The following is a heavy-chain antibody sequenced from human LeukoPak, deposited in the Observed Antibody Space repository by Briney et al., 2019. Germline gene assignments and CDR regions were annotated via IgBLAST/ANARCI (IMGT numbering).Heavy chain of an antibody. CDR1: GFTFDDYG. CDR3: ARGTGTLDY. J-gene: IGHJ4*02. CDR2: INWNGDTR. V-gene: IGHV3-20*04. D-gene: IGHD1-7*01. Sequence: GGSLRLSXAASGFTFDDYGMTWVRQAPGKGLEWVSGINWNGDTRGYADSVKGRFTISRDNAKNSLYLQMNSLRAEDTALYYCARGTGTLDYWGQGTLVTVSS.